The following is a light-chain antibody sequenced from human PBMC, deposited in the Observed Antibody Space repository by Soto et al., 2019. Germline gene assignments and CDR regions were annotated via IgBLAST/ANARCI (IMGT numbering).Light chain of an antibody. CDR1: SSDIGAYNY. CDR2: DVS. J-gene: IGLJ1*01. CDR3: SSYTSSATYV. Sequence: QSALTQPASVSGSPGQSITISCTGTSSDIGAYNYVSWYQQHPGKAPKLMIYDVSNRPSGLSNRFSGSKSGNTASLTISGLQAEDEPDYYCSSYTSSATYVFGTGTKVTVL. V-gene: IGLV2-14*01.